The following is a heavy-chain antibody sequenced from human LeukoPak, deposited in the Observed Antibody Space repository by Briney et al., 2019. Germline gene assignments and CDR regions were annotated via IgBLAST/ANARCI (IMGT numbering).Heavy chain of an antibody. V-gene: IGHV1-2*02. CDR3: ARDFGIGSGPAGFDY. CDR1: GYTFSGYY. Sequence: ASVKVSCKASGYTFSGYYMHWVRQAPGQGLEWMGWINPNNGDTNYAQKFQGRVTMTIDTSTSTAYMELRSLRSDDTAVYYCARDFGIGSGPAGFDYWGQGTLVTVSS. D-gene: IGHD2-15*01. CDR2: INPNNGDT. J-gene: IGHJ4*02.